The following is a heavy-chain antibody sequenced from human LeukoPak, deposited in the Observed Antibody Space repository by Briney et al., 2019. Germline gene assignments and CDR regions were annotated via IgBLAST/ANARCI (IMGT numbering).Heavy chain of an antibody. V-gene: IGHV3-21*01. CDR3: ARDLGVAVAGTGWEDY. Sequence: GGSLRLSCAASGFTFSSYSMNWVRQAPGKGLERVSSISSSSSYIYYADSVKGRFTISRDNAKNSLYLQMNSLRAEDTAVYYCARDLGVAVAGTGWEDYWGQGTLVTVSS. J-gene: IGHJ4*02. CDR2: ISSSSSYI. D-gene: IGHD6-19*01. CDR1: GFTFSSYS.